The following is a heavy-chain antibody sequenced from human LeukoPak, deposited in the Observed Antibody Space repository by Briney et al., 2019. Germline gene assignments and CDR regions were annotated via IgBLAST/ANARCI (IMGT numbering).Heavy chain of an antibody. CDR1: GGTFSSYT. D-gene: IGHD2-2*01. CDR3: ARDPTFYCSSTSCYLGHNWFDP. V-gene: IGHV1-69*04. Sequence: SVKVSCKASGGTFSSYTISWVRQAPGQGLEWVGRIIPILGIANYAQKFQGRVTITADKSTSTAYMELSSLRSEDTAVYYCARDPTFYCSSTSCYLGHNWFDPWGQGTLVTVSS. CDR2: IIPILGIA. J-gene: IGHJ5*02.